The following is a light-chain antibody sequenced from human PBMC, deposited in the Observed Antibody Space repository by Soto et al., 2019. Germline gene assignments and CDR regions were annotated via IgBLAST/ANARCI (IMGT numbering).Light chain of an antibody. J-gene: IGLJ3*02. CDR1: SSDVGGYNY. V-gene: IGLV2-14*01. CDR3: SSYTSSSTLEGV. CDR2: EVS. Sequence: QYALTQPASVSGSPGQSITISCTGTSSDVGGYNYVSWYQQHPGKAPKLIIYEVSNRPSGVSNRFSGSKSGNTASLTISGLQVEDEADYYCSSYTSSSTLEGVFGGGTKVTVL.